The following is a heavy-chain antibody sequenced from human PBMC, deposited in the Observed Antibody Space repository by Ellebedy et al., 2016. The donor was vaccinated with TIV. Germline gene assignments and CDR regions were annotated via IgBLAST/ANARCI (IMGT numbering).Heavy chain of an antibody. CDR3: ARDRGYDTFDY. J-gene: IGHJ4*02. CDR2: TKEDGSER. V-gene: IGHV3-7*01. Sequence: PGGSLRLSCAASGFPISNFWMAWVRQAPGKGLQWVGNTKEDGSERYYVDSVRGRFTISRDNTKNSLNLEMNSLRVEDTAVYYCARDRGYDTFDYWGQGILVTVSS. CDR1: GFPISNFW. D-gene: IGHD5-12*01.